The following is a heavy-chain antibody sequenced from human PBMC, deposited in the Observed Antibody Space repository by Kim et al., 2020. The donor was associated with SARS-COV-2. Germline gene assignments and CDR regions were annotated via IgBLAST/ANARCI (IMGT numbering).Heavy chain of an antibody. Sequence: GGSLRLSCTTSGFTFGDYAMSWVRQAPGKGLEWVGFIRSNCYGGTKEYAASVKGRFILSNDDSKRIVYLQMNSLKTEDTDVYDCTSIKYSEVWPLPFFD. CDR3: TSIKYSEVWPLPFFD. D-gene: IGHD6-6*01. CDR1: GFTFGDYA. V-gene: IGHV3-49*04. CDR2: IRSNCYGGTK. J-gene: IGHJ4*01.